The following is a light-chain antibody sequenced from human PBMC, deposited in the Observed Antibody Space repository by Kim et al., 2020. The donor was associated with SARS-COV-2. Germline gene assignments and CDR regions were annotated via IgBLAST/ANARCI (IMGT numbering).Light chain of an antibody. CDR3: QVWGSISVHVV. Sequence: APVKTAGITCGGNDIAIISVCWYQQKPGQDPGVVIYYDTDRPSGIPERFSGSNSGNTATLTISRVEAGDEADYYWQVWGSISVHVVFGGGTQLTVL. V-gene: IGLV3-21*04. CDR1: DIAIIS. CDR2: YDT. J-gene: IGLJ2*01.